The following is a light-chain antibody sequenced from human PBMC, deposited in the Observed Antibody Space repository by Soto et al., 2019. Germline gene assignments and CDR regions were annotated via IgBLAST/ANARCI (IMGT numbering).Light chain of an antibody. Sequence: IPLTQSPSSRSAFVGDRVTITCRAGEDITIYLAWYQQKPGKAPNLLMYAACTLQTGVPSRFSGSGSGTDFTLPISSPQAEDFATYYCQQTRRYPSTFGGGTNV. V-gene: IGKV1-9*01. J-gene: IGKJ4*01. CDR1: EDITIY. CDR3: QQTRRYPST. CDR2: AAC.